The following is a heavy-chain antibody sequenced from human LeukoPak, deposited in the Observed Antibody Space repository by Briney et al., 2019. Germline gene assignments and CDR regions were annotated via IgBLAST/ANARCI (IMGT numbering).Heavy chain of an antibody. CDR1: GFTFSSYA. D-gene: IGHD2-15*01. V-gene: IGHV3-23*01. J-gene: IGHJ4*02. CDR2: ISGSGGST. CDR3: AGDIVVVVAAPYLDY. Sequence: GGSLRLSCAVSGFTFSSYAMSWVRQAPGKGLEWVSAISGSGGSTYYADSVKGRFTISRDNSKNTLYLQMNSLRVEDTAVYYCAGDIVVVVAAPYLDYWGKGTLVTVSS.